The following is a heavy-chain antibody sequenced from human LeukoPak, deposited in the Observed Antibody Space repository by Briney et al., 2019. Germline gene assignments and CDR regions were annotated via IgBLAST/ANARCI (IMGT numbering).Heavy chain of an antibody. CDR1: GFTFILYE. Sequence: GGSLRLSCAASGFTFILYEMNWVRQAPGKGLEWLSYINRSGTTIYYADSVKGRFTISRDNAKNSLYLQMNSLGAEDTAVYYCAARPGYCSGGSCYSGPFDYWGQGTLVTVSS. V-gene: IGHV3-48*03. D-gene: IGHD2-15*01. J-gene: IGHJ4*02. CDR3: AARPGYCSGGSCYSGPFDY. CDR2: INRSGTTI.